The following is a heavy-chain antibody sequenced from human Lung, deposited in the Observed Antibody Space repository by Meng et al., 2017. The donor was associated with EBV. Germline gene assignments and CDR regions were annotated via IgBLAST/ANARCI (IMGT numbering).Heavy chain of an antibody. CDR3: AKDLVTTMVTRIVAVAGATPDY. D-gene: IGHD5-18*01. CDR1: GFSFGSFV. Sequence: EVQLVESGGGWVQPGGSLRLSFAASGFSFGSFVMSWVRQAPGKGPEWVSVISGSGAATYYADSVKGRFTISRDNSRDTLYLEINNLKAEDTAVYYCAKDLVTTMVTRIVAVAGATPDYWGQGTLVTVS. J-gene: IGHJ4*02. V-gene: IGHV3-23*04. CDR2: ISGSGAAT.